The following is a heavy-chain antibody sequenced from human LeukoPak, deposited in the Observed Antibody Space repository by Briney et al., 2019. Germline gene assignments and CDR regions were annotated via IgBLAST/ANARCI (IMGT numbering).Heavy chain of an antibody. J-gene: IGHJ3*02. CDR1: GGSISSGSYY. Sequence: PSQTLSLTCTVSGGSISSGSYYWRWIRQPAGTGLEWIGRIYTSGSTNYNPSLKSRVTISVDTSKNQFSLKLSSVTAADTAVYYCARDRTIFGVVDAFDTWGQGTMVTVSS. D-gene: IGHD3-3*01. CDR2: IYTSGST. V-gene: IGHV4-61*02. CDR3: ARDRTIFGVVDAFDT.